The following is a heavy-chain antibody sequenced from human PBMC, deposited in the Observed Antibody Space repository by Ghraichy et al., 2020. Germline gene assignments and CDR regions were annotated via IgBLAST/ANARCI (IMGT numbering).Heavy chain of an antibody. CDR1: GFTFSSYW. J-gene: IGHJ6*02. CDR3: AREAPLLRAYGMDV. Sequence: GGSLRLSCAASGFTFSSYWMSWVRQAPGKGLEWVANIKQDGSEKYYVDSVKGRFTISRDNAKNSLYLQMNSLRAEDTAVYYCAREAPLLRAYGMDVWGQGTTVTVSS. V-gene: IGHV3-7*03. CDR2: IKQDGSEK. D-gene: IGHD3-22*01.